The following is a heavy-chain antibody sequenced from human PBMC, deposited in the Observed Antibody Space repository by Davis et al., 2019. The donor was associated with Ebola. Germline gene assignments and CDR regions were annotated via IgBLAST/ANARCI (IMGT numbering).Heavy chain of an antibody. CDR1: GFSFSDYY. V-gene: IGHV3-11*04. J-gene: IGHJ4*02. CDR2: IGSSTGSK. Sequence: PGGSLRLSCTASGFSFSDYYMSWIRQAPGKGLEWISYIGSSTGSKYYADSVKYADSVRGRFTISRDNAKNSLYLQMNSLRAEDTAVYYCARTMAGGGFDYWGQGTLVTVSS. D-gene: IGHD6-19*01. CDR3: ARTMAGGGFDY.